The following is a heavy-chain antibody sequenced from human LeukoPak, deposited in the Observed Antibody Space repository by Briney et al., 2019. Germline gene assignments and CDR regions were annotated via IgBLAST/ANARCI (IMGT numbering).Heavy chain of an antibody. Sequence: GGSLRLSCAASGFTFSSYAMHWVRQAPGKGLEWVAVISYDGSNKYYADSVKGRFTISRDNSKNTLYLQMNSLRAEDTAVYYCARDSGYYDNFDYWGQGTLVTASS. V-gene: IGHV3-30*04. J-gene: IGHJ4*02. CDR1: GFTFSSYA. CDR2: ISYDGSNK. D-gene: IGHD3-22*01. CDR3: ARDSGYYDNFDY.